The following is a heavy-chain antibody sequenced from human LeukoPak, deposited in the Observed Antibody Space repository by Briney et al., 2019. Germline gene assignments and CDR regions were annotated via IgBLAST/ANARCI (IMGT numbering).Heavy chain of an antibody. Sequence: GGSLRLSCAASGFTFSSYAMSWVRQAPGKGLEWVSAISGSGGSTYYADSVKGRFTISRDNSKNTLYLQMNSLRAEDTAVYYRARDGVAVAGTPGYYYYYMDVWGKGTTVTVSS. CDR3: ARDGVAVAGTPGYYYYYMDV. D-gene: IGHD6-19*01. V-gene: IGHV3-23*01. CDR1: GFTFSSYA. J-gene: IGHJ6*03. CDR2: ISGSGGST.